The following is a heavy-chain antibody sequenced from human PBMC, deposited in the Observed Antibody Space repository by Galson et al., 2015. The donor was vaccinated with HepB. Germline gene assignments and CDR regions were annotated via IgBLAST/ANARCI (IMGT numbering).Heavy chain of an antibody. Sequence: SLRLSCAASGFTFSSYALYWVRQTPGKGLEWVALVSYDGSNKYYADSVKGRFTISRDNSKNTLYLQMNSLRAEDTAVYYCASGRVTGTLTPFGYWGQGTLVTVSS. V-gene: IGHV3-30-3*01. CDR2: VSYDGSNK. CDR1: GFTFSSYA. CDR3: ASGRVTGTLTPFGY. J-gene: IGHJ4*02. D-gene: IGHD1-7*01.